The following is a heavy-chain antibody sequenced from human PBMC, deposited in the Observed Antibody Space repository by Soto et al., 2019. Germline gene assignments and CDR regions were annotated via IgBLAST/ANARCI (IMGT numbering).Heavy chain of an antibody. V-gene: IGHV4-39*01. CDR3: HRGTTVTTRETWNDY. CDR2: IYYSGST. D-gene: IGHD4-17*01. Sequence: SETLSLTCTVSGGSISSSSYYWGWIRQPPGKGLEWIGSIYYSGSTYYNPSLKSRVTISVDTSKNQFSLKLSSVTAADTAVYYCHRGTTVTTRETWNDYWGQGTLGTVSS. J-gene: IGHJ4*02. CDR1: GGSISSSSYY.